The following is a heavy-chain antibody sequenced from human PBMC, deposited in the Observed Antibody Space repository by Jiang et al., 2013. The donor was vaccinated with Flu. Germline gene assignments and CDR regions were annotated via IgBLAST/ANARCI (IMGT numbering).Heavy chain of an antibody. V-gene: IGHV3-66*01. CDR2: IFSGGRT. D-gene: IGHD6-25*01. J-gene: IGHJ4*02. CDR1: GFSVSTKY. CDR3: AKDHESGAIDS. Sequence: VQLVESGGDLVQPGGSLRLSCAASGFSVSTKYMSWVRQGPGKGLEWVAVIFSGGRTYYADAVKGRFTISRDNSKNTLYLQMNSLRVEDTAVYYCAKDHESGAIDSWGQGTLVTVSS.